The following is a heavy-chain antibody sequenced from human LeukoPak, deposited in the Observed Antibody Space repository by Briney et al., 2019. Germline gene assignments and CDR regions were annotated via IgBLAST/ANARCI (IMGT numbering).Heavy chain of an antibody. CDR1: GGSISSSSYY. V-gene: IGHV4-39*07. D-gene: IGHD3-9*01. Sequence: SETLSLTCTVSGGSISSSSYYWGWIRQPPGKGLEWIGSIYYSGSTYYNPSLKSRVTISVDTSKNQFSLKLGSVTAADTAGYYCVRVNDILTGYYYFDYWGQGTLVTVSS. CDR2: IYYSGST. J-gene: IGHJ4*02. CDR3: VRVNDILTGYYYFDY.